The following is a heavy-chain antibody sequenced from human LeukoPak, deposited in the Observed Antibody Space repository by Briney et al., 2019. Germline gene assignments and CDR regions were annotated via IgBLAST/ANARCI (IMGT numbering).Heavy chain of an antibody. CDR3: ATDGSGSSSWYGFDY. CDR1: GYTLTELS. V-gene: IGHV1-24*01. Sequence: GASVKVSCKVSGYTLTELSMHWVRQAPGKGLEWMGGFDPEDGETIYAQKFQGRVTMTEDTSTDTAYMELSSLRSEDAAVYYCATDGSGSSSWYGFDYWGQGTLVTVSS. D-gene: IGHD6-13*01. CDR2: FDPEDGET. J-gene: IGHJ4*02.